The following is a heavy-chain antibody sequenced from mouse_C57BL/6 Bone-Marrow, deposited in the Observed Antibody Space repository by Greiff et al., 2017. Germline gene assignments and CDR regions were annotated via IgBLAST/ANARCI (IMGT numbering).Heavy chain of an antibody. CDR1: GYTFTSYW. CDR2: IDPSDSYT. J-gene: IGHJ2*01. Sequence: VQLQQPGAELVRPGTSVKLSCKASGYTFTSYWMHWVKQRPGQGLEWIGVIDPSDSYTNYNPQFKGKATLTVDTSSSTAYMQLSSLTSEDSAVYYCARSIDYWGQGTTLTVAS. CDR3: ARSIDY. V-gene: IGHV1-59*01.